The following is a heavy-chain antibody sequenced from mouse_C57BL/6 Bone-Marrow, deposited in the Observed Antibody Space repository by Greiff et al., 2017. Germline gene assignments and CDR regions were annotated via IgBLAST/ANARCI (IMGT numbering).Heavy chain of an antibody. Sequence: EVQLVESGGGLVKPGGSLKLSCAASGFTFSDYGMHWVRQAPEKGLEWVAYISSGSSTIYYADTVKGRFTISRDNAKNTLFLQMTSLRSEDTAMYYCARPSGTTLYYATDYWGQGTSVTVSS. D-gene: IGHD4-1*01. V-gene: IGHV5-17*01. CDR1: GFTFSDYG. CDR3: ARPSGTTLYYATDY. J-gene: IGHJ4*01. CDR2: ISSGSSTI.